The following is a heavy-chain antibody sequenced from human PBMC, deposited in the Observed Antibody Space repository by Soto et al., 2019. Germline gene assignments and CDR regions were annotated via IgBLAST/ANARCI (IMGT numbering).Heavy chain of an antibody. D-gene: IGHD5-12*01. V-gene: IGHV3-23*01. CDR3: AKVSLEWLRFGPYDY. Sequence: GGSLRLSCAASGFTFSSYAMSWVLQAQGKGLEWVSAISGSGGSTYYADSVKGRFTISRGNSKNTLYLQMNSLRAEDTAVYYCAKVSLEWLRFGPYDYWGQGTLVTVSS. CDR2: ISGSGGST. CDR1: GFTFSSYA. J-gene: IGHJ4*02.